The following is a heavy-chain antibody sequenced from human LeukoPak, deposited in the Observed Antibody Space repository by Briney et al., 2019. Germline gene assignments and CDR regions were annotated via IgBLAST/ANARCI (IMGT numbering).Heavy chain of an antibody. D-gene: IGHD6-25*01. CDR3: ARDGTPNYRSGWVYMDV. CDR1: GFTFSSYE. V-gene: IGHV3-48*03. Sequence: PGGSLGLSCVASGFTFSSYEMNWVRQAPGKGLEWLSYITTSDSTTHYADSVKGRFTISRDDAQNSLYLQMNSLRVEDTAVYYCARDGTPNYRSGWVYMDVWGKGTTVTISS. CDR2: ITTSDSTT. J-gene: IGHJ6*03.